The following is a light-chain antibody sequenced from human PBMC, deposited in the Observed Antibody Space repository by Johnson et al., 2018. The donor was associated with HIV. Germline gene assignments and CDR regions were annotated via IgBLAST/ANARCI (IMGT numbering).Light chain of an antibody. CDR2: DNN. V-gene: IGLV1-51*01. Sequence: QSVLTQPPSVSAAPGQKVTISCSGSSSNIGNNYVSWYQQPPGTAPKLLIYDNNKRPAGIAGRFSGSKSGPSATLGITGLQTGDEADYYCGTWDSSLTSYVFGAGTKVTVL. J-gene: IGLJ1*01. CDR3: GTWDSSLTSYV. CDR1: SSNIGNNY.